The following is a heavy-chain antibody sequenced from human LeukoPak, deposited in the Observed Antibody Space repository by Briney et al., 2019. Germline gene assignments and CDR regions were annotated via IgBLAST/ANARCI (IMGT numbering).Heavy chain of an antibody. V-gene: IGHV3-23*01. Sequence: PGGSLRLSCAASGFTFSSYAMSWVRQAPGKGLEWVSAISGSGGSTYYADSLKGRFTISRDNSKNTLYLQMNSLRAEDTAVYYCAKDPLGGSSTGCLDYWGQGTLVTVSS. CDR3: AKDPLGGSSTGCLDY. CDR1: GFTFSSYA. D-gene: IGHD2-2*01. J-gene: IGHJ4*02. CDR2: ISGSGGST.